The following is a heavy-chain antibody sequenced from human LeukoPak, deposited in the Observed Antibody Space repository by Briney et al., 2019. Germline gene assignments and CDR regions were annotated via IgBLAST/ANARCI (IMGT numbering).Heavy chain of an antibody. CDR1: GFTFSSYS. D-gene: IGHD3-10*01. J-gene: IGHJ3*02. CDR2: ISSSSSYI. Sequence: PGGFLRLSCAASGFTFSSYSMNWVRQAPGKGLEWVSSISSSSSYIYYADSVKGRFTISRDNSKNTLYLQMGSLRAEDMAGYYCARLGGVLLWFGDPPDAFDIWGQGTMVTVSS. V-gene: IGHV3-21*01. CDR3: ARLGGVLLWFGDPPDAFDI.